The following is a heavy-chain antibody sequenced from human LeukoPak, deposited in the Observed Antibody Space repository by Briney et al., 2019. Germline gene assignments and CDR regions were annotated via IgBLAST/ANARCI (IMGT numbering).Heavy chain of an antibody. CDR2: IYSGGST. CDR3: ARENVAEVDTAMVNYFDY. D-gene: IGHD5-18*01. CDR1: GFTVNSNY. J-gene: IGHJ4*02. V-gene: IGHV3-53*01. Sequence: PGGSLRLSCAASGFTVNSNYMSWVRQAPGKGLEWVSVIYSGGSTYYADSVKGRFTISRDNSKNTLYLQMNSLRAEDTAVYYCARENVAEVDTAMVNYFDYWGQGTLVTVSS.